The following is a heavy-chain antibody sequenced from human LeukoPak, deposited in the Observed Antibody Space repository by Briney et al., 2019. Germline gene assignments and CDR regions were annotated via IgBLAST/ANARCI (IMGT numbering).Heavy chain of an antibody. CDR3: ARPPLRHSFHY. D-gene: IGHD3-16*01. V-gene: IGHV4-59*08. Sequence: SETLSLTCDVSCGSISSYYGSWIRQPPGKGLEWIGYIYYIGSTNYSPSLKSRFTTSADKSNNQFSLKLSSLTAADTAVYYCARPPLRHSFHYWGQGALVTVSS. J-gene: IGHJ4*02. CDR1: CGSISSYY. CDR2: IYYIGST.